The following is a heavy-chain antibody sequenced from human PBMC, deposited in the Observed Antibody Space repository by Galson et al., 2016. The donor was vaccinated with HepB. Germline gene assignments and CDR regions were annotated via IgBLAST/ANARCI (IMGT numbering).Heavy chain of an antibody. Sequence: SLRLSCAASGFIFSNYGMHWVRQAPGKGLEWVTVISCDGSDKYYADSVKGRFTISRDNSKNTVHLQMNSLRPEDTAVYYCAKVCGGDCPEGDYWGQGTLVAVSS. CDR3: AKVCGGDCPEGDY. CDR2: ISCDGSDK. D-gene: IGHD2-21*02. CDR1: GFIFSNYG. J-gene: IGHJ4*02. V-gene: IGHV3-30*18.